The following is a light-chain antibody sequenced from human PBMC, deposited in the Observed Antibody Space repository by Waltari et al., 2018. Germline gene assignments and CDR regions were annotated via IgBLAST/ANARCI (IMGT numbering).Light chain of an antibody. V-gene: IGLV2-23*02. CDR3: CSYARAGTLL. CDR1: YNDVENYNL. Sequence: QSALTQPASVSGSPGQSITISCSGTYNDVENYNLFPWYQPSPGKAPKLLIYEVNRRPSGVSNRFSGSKSGNTASLTISGLQAEDEADYYCCSYARAGTLLFGGGTKLTVL. CDR2: EVN. J-gene: IGLJ2*01.